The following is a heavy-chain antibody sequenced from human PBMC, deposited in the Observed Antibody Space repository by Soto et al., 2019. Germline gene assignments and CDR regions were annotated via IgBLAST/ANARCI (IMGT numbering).Heavy chain of an antibody. CDR3: AHAGDFDLLSFDR. J-gene: IGHJ4*02. CDR1: GFSLTTTRIG. V-gene: IGHV2-5*02. CDR2: IYWDDDK. Sequence: QITWKESGPPLVRPAQTLTLTCAFSGFSLTTTRIGVAWIRQPPGKALEWLALIYWDDDKRYSPSLKNRLTVSKDTSTNRVVLTITNISPDDTGTYFCAHAGDFDLLSFDRWGPGTLVTVSS.